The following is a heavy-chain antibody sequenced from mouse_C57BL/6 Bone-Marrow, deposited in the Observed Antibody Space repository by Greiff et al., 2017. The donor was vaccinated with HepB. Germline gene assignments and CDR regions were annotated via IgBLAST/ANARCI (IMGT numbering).Heavy chain of an antibody. V-gene: IGHV1-18*01. CDR2: INPNNGGT. J-gene: IGHJ2*01. CDR1: GYTFTDYN. Sequence: VQLQQSGPELVKPGASVKIPCKASGYTFTDYNMDWVKQSHGKGLEWIGDINPNNGGTIYNQKFKGKATLTVDKSSSTAYMELRSLTYEDTALYYCARSGSSGYGYWGQGTTLTVSS. CDR3: ARSGSSGYGY. D-gene: IGHD3-2*02.